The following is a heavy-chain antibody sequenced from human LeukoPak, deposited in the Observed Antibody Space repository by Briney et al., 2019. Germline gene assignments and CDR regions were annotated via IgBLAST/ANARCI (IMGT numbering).Heavy chain of an antibody. CDR1: GYTFSGYY. Sequence: ASVKVSCKASGYTFSGYYMHWVRQAPGQGLEWMGWINPNNGGTNYAQKFQGRVTMTSDTSTSTAYMELSRLRSDDTAVYYCARDQDSSGWYRFLYDYWGQGTLVTVSS. D-gene: IGHD6-19*01. CDR3: ARDQDSSGWYRFLYDY. V-gene: IGHV1-2*02. CDR2: INPNNGGT. J-gene: IGHJ4*02.